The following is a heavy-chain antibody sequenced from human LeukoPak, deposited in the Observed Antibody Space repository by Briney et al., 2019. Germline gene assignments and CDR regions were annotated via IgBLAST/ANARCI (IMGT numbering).Heavy chain of an antibody. D-gene: IGHD3-10*01. Sequence: GGSLRLSCAASGXTFSSYWMHWIRQAPGKGLVWVSRINSDGSSTSYADSVKGRFTISRDNAKSALYLQMNSLRAEDTAVYYCAGGFGSYSPDYWGQGTLVTVSS. CDR2: INSDGSST. CDR3: AGGFGSYSPDY. CDR1: GXTFSSYW. J-gene: IGHJ4*02. V-gene: IGHV3-74*01.